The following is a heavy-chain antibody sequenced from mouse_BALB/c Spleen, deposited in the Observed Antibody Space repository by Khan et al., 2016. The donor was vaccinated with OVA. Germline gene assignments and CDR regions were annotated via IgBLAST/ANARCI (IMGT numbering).Heavy chain of an antibody. J-gene: IGHJ3*01. CDR1: GFNIKDYY. CDR2: IDPENGNT. CDR3: ARDGYSPWFAY. D-gene: IGHD2-3*01. Sequence: EVQLQQSGAEFVRPGALVKLSCKASGFNIKDYYMHWVKQRPDQGLVWIGRIDPENGNTIYDPKFQGKASITSDTSSNTAYLQLSSLTSEDTAVYYCARDGYSPWFAYWGQGTLVTVSA. V-gene: IGHV14-1*02.